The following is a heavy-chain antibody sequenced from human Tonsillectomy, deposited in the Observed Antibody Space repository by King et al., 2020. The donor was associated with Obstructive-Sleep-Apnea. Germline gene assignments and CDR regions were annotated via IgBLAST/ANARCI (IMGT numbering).Heavy chain of an antibody. CDR3: ARFYGSGSYFPPFMDV. CDR1: RFTFSRYW. D-gene: IGHD3-10*01. Sequence: VQLVQSGGGLVQPGGSLRLSCAASRFTFSRYWMTWVRQAPGKGLEWVANIKEDGSEKYYVDSVKGRFTISRDNAKNSLYLQMNRLTAEETAVYYCARFYGSGSYFPPFMDVWGQGTTVTVSS. V-gene: IGHV3-7*03. J-gene: IGHJ6*02. CDR2: IKEDGSEK.